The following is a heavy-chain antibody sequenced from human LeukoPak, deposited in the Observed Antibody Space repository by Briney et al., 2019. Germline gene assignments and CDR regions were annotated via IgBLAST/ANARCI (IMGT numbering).Heavy chain of an antibody. V-gene: IGHV1-69*04. CDR2: IIPILGIA. CDR3: ARDPFEGWFGEFDP. CDR1: GYTFTGYY. J-gene: IGHJ5*02. D-gene: IGHD3-10*01. Sequence: ASVKVSCKASGYTFTGYYMHWVRQAPGQGLEWMGRIIPILGIANYAQKFQGRVTITADKSTSTAYMELSSLRSEDTAVYYCARDPFEGWFGEFDPWGQGTLVTVSS.